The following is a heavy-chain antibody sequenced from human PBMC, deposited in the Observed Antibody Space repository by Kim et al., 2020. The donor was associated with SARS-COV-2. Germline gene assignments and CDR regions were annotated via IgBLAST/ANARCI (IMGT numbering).Heavy chain of an antibody. Sequence: ASVKVSCKASGYILTTYAMNWVRQAPGQGLEWMGWIDTHTGTPTYAQGFTGRFVFSLDTSVSTAYLQINSLKADDTAVYFCARSYHGSGHYWPYFDPWGQGTQVTVSP. CDR3: ARSYHGSGHYWPYFDP. CDR2: IDTHTGTP. CDR1: GYILTTYA. D-gene: IGHD3-10*01. J-gene: IGHJ5*02. V-gene: IGHV7-4-1*02.